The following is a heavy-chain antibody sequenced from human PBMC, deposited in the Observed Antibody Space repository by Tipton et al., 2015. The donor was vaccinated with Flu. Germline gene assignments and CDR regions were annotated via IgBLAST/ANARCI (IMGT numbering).Heavy chain of an antibody. D-gene: IGHD6-19*01. J-gene: IGHJ4*02. CDR3: AKARIAVAATPVDY. CDR2: IWYDGSNK. V-gene: IGHV3-33*06. CDR1: GFTFSSYG. Sequence: QLVQSGGGVVQPGRSLRLSCAASGFTFSSYGMHWVRQAPGKGLEWVAVIWYDGSNKYYADSVKGRFTISRDNSKNTLYLQMNSLRAEDTAVYYCAKARIAVAATPVDYWGQGTLVTVSS.